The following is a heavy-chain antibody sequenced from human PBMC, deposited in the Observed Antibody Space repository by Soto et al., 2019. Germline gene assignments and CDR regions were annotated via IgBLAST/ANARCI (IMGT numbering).Heavy chain of an antibody. Sequence: PETLSLTCAVSGGSISSSNWWSWVRQPPGKGLEWIGEIYHSGSTNYNPSLKSRVTISVDKSKNQFSLKLSSVTAEDTAVYYCAKDSGIAAAGGTCDYWGQGTLVTAPQ. CDR2: IYHSGST. V-gene: IGHV4-4*03. D-gene: IGHD6-13*01. J-gene: IGHJ4*02. CDR1: GGSISSSNW. CDR3: AKDSGIAAAGGTCDY.